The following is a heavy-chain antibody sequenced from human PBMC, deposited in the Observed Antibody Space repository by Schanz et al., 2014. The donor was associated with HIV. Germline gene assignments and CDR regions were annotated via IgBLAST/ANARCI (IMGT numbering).Heavy chain of an antibody. CDR1: GGTFSSHA. D-gene: IGHD6-19*01. V-gene: IGHV1-69*01. J-gene: IGHJ4*02. Sequence: QVQLVQSGAEVKKPGSSVKVSCKASGGTFSSHAISWVRQAPGQGLEWMGGILPTFATANYAQKFQGRVTITADESTSTAYMELSSLRSEDTAVYYYAKLILGLAGVDYWGQGTLVTVSS. CDR3: AKLILGLAGVDY. CDR2: ILPTFATA.